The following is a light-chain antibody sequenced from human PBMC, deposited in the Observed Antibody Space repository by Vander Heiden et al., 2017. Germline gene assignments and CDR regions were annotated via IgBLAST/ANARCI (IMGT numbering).Light chain of an antibody. CDR2: AAS. CDR1: QSISMY. J-gene: IGKJ2*01. V-gene: IGKV1-39*01. CDR3: QQSDSTPPYT. Sequence: DIQMTQSPSSLSASVGDRVTITCRASQSISMYLNWYQQKPGKAPKLLIYAASSLQRGVPSRFSGSGSGTDFTLTISSQQPEDFATYYCQQSDSTPPYTFGQRTNLEIK.